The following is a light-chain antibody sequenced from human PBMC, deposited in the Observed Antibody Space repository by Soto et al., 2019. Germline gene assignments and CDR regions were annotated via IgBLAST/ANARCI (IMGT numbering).Light chain of an antibody. Sequence: DIQMTQSPSSLSASVGDSVTITCRASQSVRNYLNWYQHKPGKAPKLLIYGASRLQTGVPPRFSGSGSGTDFTLTVSSLQPEDFATYYCQQTYSSSWTFGQGTKVDIK. CDR3: QQTYSSSWT. CDR2: GAS. CDR1: QSVRNY. J-gene: IGKJ1*01. V-gene: IGKV1-39*01.